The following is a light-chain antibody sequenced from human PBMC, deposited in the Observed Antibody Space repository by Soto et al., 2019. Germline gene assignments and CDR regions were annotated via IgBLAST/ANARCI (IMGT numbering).Light chain of an antibody. V-gene: IGLV8-61*01. J-gene: IGLJ1*01. Sequence: QAVVTQEPSFSVSPGGTVTLTCGLSSGSVSTSYYPSWYQQTPGQAPRTLIYSTNTRSSGVPDRFSGSILGNKAALTITGAQADDESDYYCVLYMGSGTVYVFGTGTSSPS. CDR3: VLYMGSGTVYV. CDR1: SGSVSTSYY. CDR2: STN.